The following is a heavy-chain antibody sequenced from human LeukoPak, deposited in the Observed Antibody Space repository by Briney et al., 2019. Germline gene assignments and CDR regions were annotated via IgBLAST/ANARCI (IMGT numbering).Heavy chain of an antibody. CDR3: ARAPSGCGGTCAFDS. V-gene: IGHV4-4*07. J-gene: IGHJ4*02. D-gene: IGHD2-15*01. CDR2: IYSDGST. Sequence: SETLSLTCTVPGGSISNFFWSWIRQPAGKGLEWIGRIYSDGSTNSNPSLRSRVTMSLDTSKNQISLTLTSVTAADTAVYSCARAPSGCGGTCAFDSWGQGTLVTVSS. CDR1: GGSISNFF.